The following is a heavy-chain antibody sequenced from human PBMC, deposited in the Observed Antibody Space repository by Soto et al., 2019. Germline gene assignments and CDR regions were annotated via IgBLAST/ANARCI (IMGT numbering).Heavy chain of an antibody. CDR1: GYTFTSYG. CDR3: AREPNYFDY. CDR2: ISAHNGNK. V-gene: IGHV1-18*01. Sequence: QVQLVQSGAEVKKPGASVKVSCKASGYTFTSYGISWVRQAPGQGLEWMGWISAHNGNKKYAQKPQRXXTXPTDTSTSTAYMELRSLRSDDTAVYHCAREPNYFDYWGQGTLVTVSS. J-gene: IGHJ4*02.